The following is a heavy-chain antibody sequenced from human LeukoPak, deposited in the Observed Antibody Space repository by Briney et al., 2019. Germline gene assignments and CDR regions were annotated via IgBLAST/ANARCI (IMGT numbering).Heavy chain of an antibody. V-gene: IGHV4-59*01. D-gene: IGHD6-13*01. Sequence: SETLSLTCTVSGGSISSYYWSWIRQPPGKGLEWIGYIYYSGSTNYNPSLKSRVTISVDTSKNQFSLKLSSVTAADTAVYCCAMIVVRSWYRVDPWGQGTLVTVSS. CDR1: GGSISSYY. CDR3: AMIVVRSWYRVDP. CDR2: IYYSGST. J-gene: IGHJ5*02.